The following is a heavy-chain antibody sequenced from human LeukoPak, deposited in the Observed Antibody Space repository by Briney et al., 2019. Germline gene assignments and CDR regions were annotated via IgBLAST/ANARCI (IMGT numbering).Heavy chain of an antibody. Sequence: PSQTLSLTCTVSGDSISSGDYNWSWLRQHPGKGLEWIAYVYYTGRTNYNPSLRSRFTISVDTSKNQFSLNLNSVTAADTAVYYCARERAGAGANFDYWGQGTLVTVSS. J-gene: IGHJ4*02. V-gene: IGHV4-31*03. CDR2: VYYTGRT. D-gene: IGHD3-10*01. CDR1: GDSISSGDYN. CDR3: ARERAGAGANFDY.